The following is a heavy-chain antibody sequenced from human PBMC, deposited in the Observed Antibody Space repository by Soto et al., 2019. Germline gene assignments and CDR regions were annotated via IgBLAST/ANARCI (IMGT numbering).Heavy chain of an antibody. V-gene: IGHV1-2*02. D-gene: IGHD6-19*01. CDR1: GYMFTGFY. CDR3: AAAAIPVAGRHPDF. CDR2: INPSNGVT. Sequence: ASVKVSCKASGYMFTGFYLHWVRQAPGQGLEWMGWINPSNGVTTYAKNFQGRVTMTRDSSISTAYMELSSLRSDDTAVYFCAAAAIPVAGRHPDFWGQGTVVTVSS. J-gene: IGHJ4*02.